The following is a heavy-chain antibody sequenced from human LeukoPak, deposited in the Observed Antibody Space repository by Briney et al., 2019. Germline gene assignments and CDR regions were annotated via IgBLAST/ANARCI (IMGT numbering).Heavy chain of an antibody. CDR3: AKARYDGEVMIAATDY. CDR2: ISYDGTNK. J-gene: IGHJ4*02. D-gene: IGHD2-15*01. CDR1: GFTFSNYG. Sequence: GRSLRLSCAASGFTFSNYGMHWVRQAPGKGLEWVAVISYDGTNKYYADSVKGRFTISRDNSKNTLYLQMNNLRADDTAVYYCAKARYDGEVMIAATDYWGQGTLVTVSS. V-gene: IGHV3-30*18.